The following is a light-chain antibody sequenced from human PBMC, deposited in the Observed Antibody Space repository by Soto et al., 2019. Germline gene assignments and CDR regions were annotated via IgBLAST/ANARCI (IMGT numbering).Light chain of an antibody. CDR3: QQRSNWTGT. J-gene: IGKJ1*01. CDR2: DAS. CDR1: QSVSRY. V-gene: IGKV3-11*01. Sequence: EIVLTQSPATLSLSPGDRATLSCRASQSVSRYLAWYQQKPGQAPRLLIYDASSRATGIPARFSGSGSGTDFTLTISSLEPEDFAVYYCQQRSNWTGTFGQGTKVDIQ.